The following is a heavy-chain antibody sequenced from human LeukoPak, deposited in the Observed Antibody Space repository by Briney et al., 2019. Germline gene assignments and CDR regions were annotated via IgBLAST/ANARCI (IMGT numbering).Heavy chain of an antibody. V-gene: IGHV4-59*08. CDR1: GGSISSYY. CDR3: AQYSKQQLGYQNWFDP. Sequence: SETLSLTYTVSGGSISSYYWSWIRQPPGKGLEWIGYIYYSGSTNYNPSLKSRVTISVDTSKNQFSLKLSSVTAADTAVYYCAQYSKQQLGYQNWFDPWGQGTLVTISS. J-gene: IGHJ5*02. D-gene: IGHD6-13*01. CDR2: IYYSGST.